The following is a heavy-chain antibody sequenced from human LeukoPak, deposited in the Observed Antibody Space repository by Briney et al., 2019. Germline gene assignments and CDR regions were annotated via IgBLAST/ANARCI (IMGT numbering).Heavy chain of an antibody. D-gene: IGHD3-10*01. J-gene: IGHJ3*02. CDR3: ARTQSITMVRGITYAFDI. CDR1: GDSISSSSYY. CDR2: IYYSGST. V-gene: IGHV4-31*03. Sequence: SETLSLTCTVSGDSISSSSYYWGWIRQHPGKGLEWIGYIYYSGSTYYNPSLKSRVTISVDTSKNQFSLKLSSVAAADTAVYYCARTQSITMVRGITYAFDIWGQGTMVTVSS.